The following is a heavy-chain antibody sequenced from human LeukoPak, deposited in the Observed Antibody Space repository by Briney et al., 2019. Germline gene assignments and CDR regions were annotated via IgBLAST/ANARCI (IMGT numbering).Heavy chain of an antibody. D-gene: IGHD3-3*01. CDR1: GGTFSSYA. Sequence: SVKVSCKASGGTFSSYAISWVRQAPGQGLEWMGGITPIFGTANYAQKFQGRVTITTDESTGTAFMELSSLRFEDTAVYYCARGEKDYDFWSGLAYWGQGTLVTVSS. V-gene: IGHV1-69*05. J-gene: IGHJ4*02. CDR2: ITPIFGTA. CDR3: ARGEKDYDFWSGLAY.